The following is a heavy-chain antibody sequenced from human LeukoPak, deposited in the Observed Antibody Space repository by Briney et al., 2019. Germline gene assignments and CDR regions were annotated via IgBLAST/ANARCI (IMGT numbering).Heavy chain of an antibody. D-gene: IGHD2-2*01. CDR1: VGTFSSYA. V-gene: IGHV1-69*04. CDR3: AREVPATAEYAFDI. CDR2: IIPILGMA. Sequence: GASVKVSCKASVGTFSSYAISWVRQAPGQGLEWMGRIIPILGMANYAQKFQGRVTITADKSTSTAYMELSSLRPEDTAVYYCAREVPATAEYAFDIWGQGTMVTVSS. J-gene: IGHJ3*02.